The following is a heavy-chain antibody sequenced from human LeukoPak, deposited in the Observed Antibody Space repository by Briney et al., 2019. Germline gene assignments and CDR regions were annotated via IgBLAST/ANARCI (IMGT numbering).Heavy chain of an antibody. Sequence: SETLSLTCAVYGGSFSGYYWSWIRQPPGKGLEWIGEINHSGSTNYNPSLKSRVTISVDTSKNQFSLKLSSVTAADTAVYYCARSLVVGANPYHWGQGTLVTVSS. CDR3: ARSLVVGANPYH. V-gene: IGHV4-34*01. CDR1: GGSFSGYY. CDR2: INHSGST. D-gene: IGHD1-26*01. J-gene: IGHJ5*02.